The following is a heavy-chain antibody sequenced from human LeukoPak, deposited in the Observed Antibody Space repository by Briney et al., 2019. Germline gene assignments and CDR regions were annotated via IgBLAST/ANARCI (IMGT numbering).Heavy chain of an antibody. D-gene: IGHD6-13*01. CDR3: AKGHGIAAAGTNWFDP. J-gene: IGHJ5*02. V-gene: IGHV4-30-4*01. Sequence: SETLSLTCTVSGGSISSGDYYWSWIRQPPGKGLEWIGYISYSGSTYYNPSLKSRVTISMDTSKNQISLKLTSVTAADTAVYYRAKGHGIAAAGTNWFDPWGQGTLVTVSS. CDR1: GGSISSGDYY. CDR2: ISYSGST.